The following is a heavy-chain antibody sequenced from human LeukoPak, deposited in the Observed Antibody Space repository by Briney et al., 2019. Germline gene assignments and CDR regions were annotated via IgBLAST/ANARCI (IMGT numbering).Heavy chain of an antibody. CDR1: GYTFTSYD. CDR3: ARRPLAGTSPLYYYYYMDV. CDR2: MNPNRGNT. Sequence: ASVKVSCKASGYTFTSYDINWVRQATGQGLEWMGWMNPNRGNTGYAQKFQGRVTMTRNTSISTAYMELSSLRSEDTAVYYCARRPLAGTSPLYYYYYMDVWGKGTTVTVSS. J-gene: IGHJ6*03. V-gene: IGHV1-8*01. D-gene: IGHD6-19*01.